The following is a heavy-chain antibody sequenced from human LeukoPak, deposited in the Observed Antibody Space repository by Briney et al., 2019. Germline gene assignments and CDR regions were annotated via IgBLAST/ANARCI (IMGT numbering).Heavy chain of an antibody. CDR2: ISAYNGNT. Sequence: GASVTVSCKASGYTVTSYGISWVRQAPGQGLEWMGWISAYNGNTNYAQKLQGRVTMTTDTSTSTAYMELRSLRSDDTAVYYCARVAEEYYYDSSGYYYYFDHWGQGTLVTVSS. V-gene: IGHV1-18*01. J-gene: IGHJ4*02. CDR3: ARVAEEYYYDSSGYYYYFDH. D-gene: IGHD3-22*01. CDR1: GYTVTSYG.